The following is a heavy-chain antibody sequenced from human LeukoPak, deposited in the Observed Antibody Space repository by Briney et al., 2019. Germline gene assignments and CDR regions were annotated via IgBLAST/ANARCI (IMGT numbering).Heavy chain of an antibody. CDR1: GYTFTGYY. D-gene: IGHD3-22*01. CDR2: INPNSGGT. Sequence: ASVKVSCKASGYTFTGYYMHWVRQAPGQGLEWMGWINPNSGGTNYAQKFQGRVTMTRDTSISTAYMELSRLRSDDTAVYYCARGTYDNSGYYSNFDYWGQGTLVTVSS. V-gene: IGHV1-2*02. J-gene: IGHJ4*02. CDR3: ARGTYDNSGYYSNFDY.